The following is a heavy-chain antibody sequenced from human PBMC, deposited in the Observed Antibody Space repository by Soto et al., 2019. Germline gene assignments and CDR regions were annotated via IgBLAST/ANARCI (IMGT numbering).Heavy chain of an antibody. V-gene: IGHV1-69*13. Sequence: SVKVSCKASGGTFSSYAISWVRQAPGQGLEWMGGIIPIFGTANYAQKFQGRVTITADESTSTAYMELSSLRSEDTAVYYCARGRFLIVILTGYSENYYYGMDVWGQGTTVTVSS. J-gene: IGHJ6*02. CDR3: ARGRFLIVILTGYSENYYYGMDV. D-gene: IGHD3-9*01. CDR1: GGTFSSYA. CDR2: IIPIFGTA.